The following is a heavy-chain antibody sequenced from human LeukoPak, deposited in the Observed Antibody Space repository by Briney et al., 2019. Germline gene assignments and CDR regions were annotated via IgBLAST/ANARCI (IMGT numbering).Heavy chain of an antibody. Sequence: PGGSLRLSCAASGFDFSIYAIDWVRQAPGKGLEWVSFISSSSTYIYYADSVKGRFTISRDDAKNSLYLQMSSLRADDTAVYYCARDRVVSGRFGEVASWGQGTLVTVSS. CDR1: GFDFSIYA. V-gene: IGHV3-21*01. CDR3: ARDRVVSGRFGEVAS. J-gene: IGHJ5*01. D-gene: IGHD3-10*01. CDR2: ISSSSTYI.